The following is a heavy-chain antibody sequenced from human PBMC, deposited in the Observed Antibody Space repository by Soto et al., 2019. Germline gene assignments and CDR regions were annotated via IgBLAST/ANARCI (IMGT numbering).Heavy chain of an antibody. CDR3: ARRRSGWYFDY. Sequence: EVQLLESGGGVVQPGGSLRLSCAAPGFTFSNYAMKWVRQAPGKGLEWVSVISGSGGSTYYADSVKGRFTISRDNSKNTLYLQMNSLRGEDTAVYYGARRRSGWYFDYWGQGTLVTVSS. J-gene: IGHJ4*02. CDR1: GFTFSNYA. CDR2: ISGSGGST. D-gene: IGHD6-19*01. V-gene: IGHV3-23*01.